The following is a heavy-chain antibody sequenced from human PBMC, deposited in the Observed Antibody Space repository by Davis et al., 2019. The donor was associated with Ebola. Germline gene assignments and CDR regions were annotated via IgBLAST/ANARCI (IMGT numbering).Heavy chain of an antibody. CDR3: AKSTMIVGDWDFDY. CDR2: IRYDGSNK. D-gene: IGHD3-22*01. J-gene: IGHJ4*02. V-gene: IGHV3-30*02. CDR1: GFTFSSYG. Sequence: GESLKISCAASGFTFSSYGMHWVRQAPGKGLEWVAFIRYDGSNKYYADSVKGRFTISRDNSKNTLDLQMNSLRADDTAVYYCAKSTMIVGDWDFDYWGQGTLVTVSS.